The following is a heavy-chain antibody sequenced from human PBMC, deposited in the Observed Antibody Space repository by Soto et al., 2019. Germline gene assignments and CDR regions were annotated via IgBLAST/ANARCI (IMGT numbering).Heavy chain of an antibody. CDR2: IWYDGSNK. CDR1: GFTFSSYG. CDR3: ARGAGTHYYYYGMDV. V-gene: IGHV3-33*01. Sequence: QVQLVESGGGVVQPGRSLRLSCAAFGFTFSSYGMHWVRQAPGKGLEWVAVIWYDGSNKYYADSVKGRFTISRDNSKNTLYLQMNSLRAEDTAVYYCARGAGTHYYYYGMDVWGQGTTVTVSS. J-gene: IGHJ6*02.